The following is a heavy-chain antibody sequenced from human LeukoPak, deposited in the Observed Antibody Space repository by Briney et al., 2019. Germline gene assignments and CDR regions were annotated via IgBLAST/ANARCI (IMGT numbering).Heavy chain of an antibody. Sequence: SETLSLTCTVSGGSISSYYWSWIRQPPGKGLEWIGYIYYSGSIKYDPSLESRVTISLDTSKNQFSLKLSSVTTADTAVYYCARHQWELLPFDYWGQGTLVTVSS. J-gene: IGHJ4*02. CDR1: GGSISSYY. D-gene: IGHD1-26*01. V-gene: IGHV4-59*08. CDR2: IYYSGSI. CDR3: ARHQWELLPFDY.